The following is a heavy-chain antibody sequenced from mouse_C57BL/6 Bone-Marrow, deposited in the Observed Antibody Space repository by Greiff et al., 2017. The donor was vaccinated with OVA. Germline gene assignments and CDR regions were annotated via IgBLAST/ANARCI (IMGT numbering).Heavy chain of an antibody. Sequence: EVQLQQSGTVLARPGASVKMSCKTSGYTFTSYWMHWVKQRPGQGLEWIGAIYPGNSDTSYNQKFKGKAKLTAVTSASTAYMELSSLTNEDSAVYYCTRQLRLRRGFADWGQGTLVTVSA. CDR2: IYPGNSDT. J-gene: IGHJ3*01. CDR3: TRQLRLRRGFAD. CDR1: GYTFTSYW. D-gene: IGHD3-2*02. V-gene: IGHV1-5*01.